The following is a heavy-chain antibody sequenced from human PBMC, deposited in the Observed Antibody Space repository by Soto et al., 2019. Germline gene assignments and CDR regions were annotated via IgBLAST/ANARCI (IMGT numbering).Heavy chain of an antibody. J-gene: IGHJ5*02. V-gene: IGHV1-46*03. CDR1: GYTFTSYY. CDR3: ARDQSEYNWFDP. CDR2: IDPSGGST. Sequence: QVQVVQSGAEVKKPGASVKVSCKASGYTFTSYYIHWVRQAPGQGLEWMGIIDPSGGSTSYAQKFQGRVTMTRDTSTSTVYMDLTSLRSEDTAVYYCARDQSEYNWFDPWGQGTLVTVSS.